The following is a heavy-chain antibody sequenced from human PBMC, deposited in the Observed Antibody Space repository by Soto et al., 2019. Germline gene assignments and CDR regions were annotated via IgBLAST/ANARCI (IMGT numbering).Heavy chain of an antibody. D-gene: IGHD6-19*01. V-gene: IGHV3-7*03. CDR3: VASTGWIFDH. CDR2: ISQDGSVK. Sequence: EVLLVESGGGLVQPGGSLRLSCATSGFTFNTHWMTWVRQAPGKGLEWVASISQDGSVKNYVESLQDRFTISRDDIKKSLYLQLNTMRADGTAIYYCVASTGWIFDHWGQGTLVTVSS. J-gene: IGHJ4*02. CDR1: GFTFNTHW.